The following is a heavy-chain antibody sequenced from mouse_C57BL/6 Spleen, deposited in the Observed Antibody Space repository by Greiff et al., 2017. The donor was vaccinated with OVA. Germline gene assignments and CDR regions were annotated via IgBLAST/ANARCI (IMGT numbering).Heavy chain of an antibody. V-gene: IGHV8-12*01. D-gene: IGHD1-1*01. CDR3: ARRDYYGSSPYYYAMDY. CDR1: GFSLSTSGMG. CDR2: IYWDDDK. Sequence: ESGPGILQSSQTLSLTCSFSGFSLSTSGMGVSWIRQPSGKGLEWLAHIYWDDDKRYNPSLKSRLTISKDTSRNQVFLKITSVDTADTATYYCARRDYYGSSPYYYAMDYWGQGTSVTVSS. J-gene: IGHJ4*01.